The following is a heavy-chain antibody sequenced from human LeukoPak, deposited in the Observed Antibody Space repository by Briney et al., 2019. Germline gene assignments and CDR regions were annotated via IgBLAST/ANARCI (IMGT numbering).Heavy chain of an antibody. CDR2: TRFDGSIK. D-gene: IGHD1-1*01. CDR3: ARWGGTRQYYFDY. V-gene: IGHV3-33*01. J-gene: IGHJ4*02. CDR1: AFIFSDYG. Sequence: GGSLRLSCAVSAFIFSDYGFHWVRQAPGKGLEWVAVTRFDGSIKQYADSVKGRFTISRDDSKNTLYLQMNFLKSEDTAVYYCARWGGTRQYYFDYWGQGTLVTVSS.